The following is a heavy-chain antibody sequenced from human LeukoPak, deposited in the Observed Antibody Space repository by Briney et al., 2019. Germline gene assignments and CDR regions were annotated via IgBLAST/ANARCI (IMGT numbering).Heavy chain of an antibody. CDR1: GYSFATYW. V-gene: IGHV5-51*01. CDR2: IYPSDSDI. J-gene: IGHJ4*02. CDR3: ARSTDSSGYYDLWDY. D-gene: IGHD3-22*01. Sequence: GESLKISCTGSGYSFATYWIGWVRQMPGKGLEWMGMIYPSDSDIKYSPSFQGQVTISADKSISTAYLQWSSLKASDTAMYYCARSTDSSGYYDLWDYWGQGTLVTVSS.